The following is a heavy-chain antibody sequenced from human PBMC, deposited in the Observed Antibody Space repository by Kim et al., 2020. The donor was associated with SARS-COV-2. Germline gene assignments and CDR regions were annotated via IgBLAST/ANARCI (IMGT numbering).Heavy chain of an antibody. J-gene: IGHJ4*02. D-gene: IGHD1-7*01. Sequence: ADSVKGRFTISRDNSKNTLYLQMNSLRAEDTAVYYCAKGNWNWSPGNFDYWGQGTLVTVSS. CDR3: AKGNWNWSPGNFDY. V-gene: IGHV3-23*01.